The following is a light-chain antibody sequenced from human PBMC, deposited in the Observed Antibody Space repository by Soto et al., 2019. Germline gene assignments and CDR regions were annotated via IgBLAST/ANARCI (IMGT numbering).Light chain of an antibody. CDR3: AAWDDSLNGHYV. J-gene: IGLJ1*01. CDR2: SDT. CDR1: SSNIGSNP. V-gene: IGLV1-44*01. Sequence: QSVLTQPPSASGAPGQSVTISCSGRSSNIGSNPVNWYQQLPGTAPKLLIFSDTQRPSGVPDRFSGSKSGTSASLAISGLQSEDEADYYCAAWDDSLNGHYVFGSGTKLTVL.